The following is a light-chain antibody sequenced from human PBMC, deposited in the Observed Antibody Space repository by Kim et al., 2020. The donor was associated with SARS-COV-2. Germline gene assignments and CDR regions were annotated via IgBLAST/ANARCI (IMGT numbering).Light chain of an antibody. CDR1: QSVSSN. V-gene: IGKV3-15*01. J-gene: IGKJ2*01. Sequence: SVSPGERATLSCRASQSVSSNLAWYQQKPGQAPRLLIYGASTRATGIPARFSCSGSGTEFTLTISSLQSEDFAVYYCQQYNNWPYTFGQGTKLEI. CDR3: QQYNNWPYT. CDR2: GAS.